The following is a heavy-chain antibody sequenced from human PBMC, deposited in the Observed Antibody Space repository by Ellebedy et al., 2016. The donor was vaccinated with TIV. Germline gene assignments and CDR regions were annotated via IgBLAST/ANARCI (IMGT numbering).Heavy chain of an antibody. J-gene: IGHJ6*02. CDR2: INPNSGGT. D-gene: IGHD5-18*01. Sequence: AASVKVSCKASGSTFTAYYMHWVRQAPGQGLEWMGWINPNSGGTNLPQKFQGRVTMTRDRSISTAYMELSRLRSDDTAVYYCARERDASMSSYYYYGMDVWGQGTTVTVSS. CDR3: ARERDASMSSYYYYGMDV. V-gene: IGHV1-2*02. CDR1: GSTFTAYY.